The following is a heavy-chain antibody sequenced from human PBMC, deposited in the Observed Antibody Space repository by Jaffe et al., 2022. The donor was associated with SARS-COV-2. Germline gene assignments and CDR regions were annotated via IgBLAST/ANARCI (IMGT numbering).Heavy chain of an antibody. Sequence: QVLLVQSGAELKKPGASVKVSCKASGYTFATSTVTWVRQAPGQGLEWMGWLSTHNGNTHYSQKFQGRVTMTTDTSASTAYMELTSLRSDDTAVYYCTSGEEVSTIFKHNYFHYYYMDVWGQGTTVTVSS. CDR3: TSGEEVSTIFKHNYFHYYYMDV. D-gene: IGHD5-12*01. J-gene: IGHJ6*02. CDR1: GYTFATST. CDR2: LSTHNGNT. V-gene: IGHV1-18*01.